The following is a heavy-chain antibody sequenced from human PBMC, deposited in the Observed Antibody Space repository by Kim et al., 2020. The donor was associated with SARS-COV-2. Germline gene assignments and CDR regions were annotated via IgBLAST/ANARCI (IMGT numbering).Heavy chain of an antibody. Sequence: HYAAAVQGRFTISRDNSKETLYLHMHSLRAEDTAVYFCAKVLAPAYGMDVWGQGTTVTVSS. J-gene: IGHJ6*02. D-gene: IGHD3-3*02. V-gene: IGHV3-23*01. CDR3: AKVLAPAYGMDV.